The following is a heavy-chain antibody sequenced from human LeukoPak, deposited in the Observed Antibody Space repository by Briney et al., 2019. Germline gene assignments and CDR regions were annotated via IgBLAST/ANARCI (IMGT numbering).Heavy chain of an antibody. CDR3: AKDHITMVRGVIGYFDY. D-gene: IGHD3-10*01. CDR1: GFTFSSYG. V-gene: IGHV3-30*18. J-gene: IGHJ4*02. CDR2: ISYDGSNK. Sequence: GGSLRLSCAVSGFTFSSYGMHWVRQAPGKGLEWVAVISYDGSNKYYADSVKGRFTISRDNSKNTLYLQMNSLRAEDTAVYYCAKDHITMVRGVIGYFDYWGQGTLVTVSS.